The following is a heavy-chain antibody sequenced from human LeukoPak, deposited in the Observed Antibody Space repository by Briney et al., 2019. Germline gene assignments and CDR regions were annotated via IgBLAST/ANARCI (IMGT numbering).Heavy chain of an antibody. CDR3: ARECITMVRGGAVYSYGMDV. CDR2: IYYSGST. J-gene: IGHJ6*02. Sequence: PSETLSLTCTVSGGSISSYYWSWIRQHPGKGLEWIGYIYYSGSTYYNPSLKSRVTISVDTSKNQFSLKLSSVTAADTAVYYCARECITMVRGGAVYSYGMDVWGQGTTVTDSS. CDR1: GGSISSYY. V-gene: IGHV4-59*06. D-gene: IGHD3-10*01.